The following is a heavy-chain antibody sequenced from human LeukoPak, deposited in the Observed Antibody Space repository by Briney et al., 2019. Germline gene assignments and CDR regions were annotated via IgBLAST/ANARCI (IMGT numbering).Heavy chain of an antibody. CDR1: GFTFSSYP. CDR2: IGYDGRIQ. V-gene: IGHV3-30*04. D-gene: IGHD5-18*01. Sequence: PGGSLRLSCAASGFTFSSYPMHWVRQAPGKGLEWVAVIGYDGRIQVYADSVKGRFTISRDNAKNSLYLQMNSLRAEDTAVYYCARGNSYGLYYFDYWGQGTLVTVSS. J-gene: IGHJ4*02. CDR3: ARGNSYGLYYFDY.